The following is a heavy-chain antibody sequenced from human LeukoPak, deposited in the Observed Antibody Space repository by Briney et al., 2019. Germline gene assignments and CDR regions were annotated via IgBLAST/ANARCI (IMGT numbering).Heavy chain of an antibody. CDR3: ARRGYDSAGTQYYFDQ. D-gene: IGHD5-12*01. J-gene: IGHJ4*02. CDR2: VDWDDDK. Sequence: SGPALVKPTQTLTLTCTFSGFSLSTRGMCVNWIRQPPGKALEWLSRVDWDDDKYYSTSLKARLTLSKDTSKNQVVLTMTNMDPVDTATYFCARRGYDSAGTQYYFDQWGQGILVTVSP. CDR1: GFSLSTRGMC. V-gene: IGHV2-70*11.